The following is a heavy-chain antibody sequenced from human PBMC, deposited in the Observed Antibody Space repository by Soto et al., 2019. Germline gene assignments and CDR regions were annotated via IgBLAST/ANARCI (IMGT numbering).Heavy chain of an antibody. D-gene: IGHD1-1*01. CDR2: IYWDDDK. Sequence: QITLKESGPTLVKPTQTLTLTCTFSGFSLTTSGVGVGWIRQPPGKALEWLAFIYWDDDKRYSPSLTNILTITKDTSSNQVVRTKTNMDPVDTATYYCANRDMEADGGFDYWGQGTLVTVSS. V-gene: IGHV2-5*02. CDR1: GFSLTTSGVG. CDR3: ANRDMEADGGFDY. J-gene: IGHJ4*02.